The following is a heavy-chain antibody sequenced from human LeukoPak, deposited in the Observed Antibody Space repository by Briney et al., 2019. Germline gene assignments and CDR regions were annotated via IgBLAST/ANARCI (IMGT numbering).Heavy chain of an antibody. D-gene: IGHD5-12*01. J-gene: IGHJ3*02. V-gene: IGHV1-46*01. Sequence: ASVKVSCKASGYTFTSYYMHWVRQAPGQGLEWMGIINPSGGSTSYAQKFRGRVTMTRDMSTSTVYMELSSLRSEDTAVYYCARGFGYADLHDAFDIWGQGTMVTVSS. CDR3: ARGFGYADLHDAFDI. CDR2: INPSGGST. CDR1: GYTFTSYY.